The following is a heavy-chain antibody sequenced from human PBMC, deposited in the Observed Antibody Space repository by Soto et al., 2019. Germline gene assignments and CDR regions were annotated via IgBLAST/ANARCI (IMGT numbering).Heavy chain of an antibody. CDR3: GPPGSSSYGMDV. J-gene: IGHJ6*02. D-gene: IGHD2-2*01. V-gene: IGHV3-23*01. CDR1: GFPFSSYA. Sequence: PGGSLRLSCAASGFPFSSYAMSWVRQAPGKGLEWVSAISGSGGSTYYADSVKGRFTISRDNSKNTLYLQMNSLRDEDTAVYYLGPPGSSSYGMDVWGQGTTVTVSS. CDR2: ISGSGGST.